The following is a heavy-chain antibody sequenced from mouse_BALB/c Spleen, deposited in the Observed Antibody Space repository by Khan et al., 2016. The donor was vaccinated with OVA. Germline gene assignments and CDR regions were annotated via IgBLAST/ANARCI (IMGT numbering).Heavy chain of an antibody. D-gene: IGHD2-2*01. CDR3: AGWYGYGWYFDV. Sequence: QIQLVQSGPELKKPGETVRISCKASGYTFTTAGMQWVQKMPGKGLKWIGWINTHSGVPKYAEDFKGRFAFSLETSASTAYVQITNLKNEDTATYFCAGWYGYGWYFDVWGAGTTVTVSS. J-gene: IGHJ1*01. V-gene: IGHV9-4*02. CDR2: INTHSGVP. CDR1: GYTFTTAG.